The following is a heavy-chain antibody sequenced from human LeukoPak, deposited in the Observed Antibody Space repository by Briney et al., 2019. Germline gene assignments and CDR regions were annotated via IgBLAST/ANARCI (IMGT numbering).Heavy chain of an antibody. V-gene: IGHV1-46*01. CDR2: INPSGGST. J-gene: IGHJ4*02. Sequence: ASVKVSCKASGYTFTSYYMHWVRQAPGQGLEWMGIINPSGGSTSYAQKFQGRVTMTRDTSASTVYMELSSLRSEDTAVYYCARPYFYDSRRGYFDYWGQGTLVTVSS. CDR3: ARPYFYDSRRGYFDY. CDR1: GYTFTSYY. D-gene: IGHD3-22*01.